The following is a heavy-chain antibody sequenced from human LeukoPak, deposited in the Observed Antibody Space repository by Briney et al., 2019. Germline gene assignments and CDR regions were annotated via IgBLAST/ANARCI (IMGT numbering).Heavy chain of an antibody. D-gene: IGHD6-13*01. J-gene: IGHJ6*02. CDR1: GYTFTSYG. CDR2: ISAYNGNT. Sequence: GASVKVSCKASGYTFTSYGISWVRQAPGQGLEWMGWISAYNGNTNYAQKLQGRVTMTTDTSTSTAYMELWSLRSDDTAVYYCAIDLPTRTEQQLVRSYYYYGMDVWGQGTTVTVSS. CDR3: AIDLPTRTEQQLVRSYYYYGMDV. V-gene: IGHV1-18*01.